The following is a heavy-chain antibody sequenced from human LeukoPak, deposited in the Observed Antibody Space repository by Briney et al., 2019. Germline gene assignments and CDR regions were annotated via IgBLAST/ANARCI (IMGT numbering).Heavy chain of an antibody. CDR2: INPSGGST. Sequence: ASVKVSCKASGYTFTSYYMHWVRQAPGQGLEWMGIINPSGGSTSYAQKFQGRVTMTRDTSTSPVYTELSSLRSEDTAVYYCARYRRDSSSQNWFDPWGQGTLVTVSS. V-gene: IGHV1-46*03. J-gene: IGHJ5*02. CDR3: ARYRRDSSSQNWFDP. CDR1: GYTFTSYY. D-gene: IGHD6-6*01.